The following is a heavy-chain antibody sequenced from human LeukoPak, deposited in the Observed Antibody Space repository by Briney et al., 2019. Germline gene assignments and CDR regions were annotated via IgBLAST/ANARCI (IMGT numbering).Heavy chain of an antibody. D-gene: IGHD3-3*01. CDR2: INHSGST. V-gene: IGHV4-34*01. CDR1: GGSFSGYY. CDR3: ARGRYFDFLRGLYYFPY. Sequence: WETVSLTCAVYGGSFSGYYWSWLRQPPGKGLVWIGEINHSGSTKYNPSLKSRVTISVDTSKNQFSLKLSSVTAADTGVYNCARGRYFDFLRGLYYFPYWAEGTLVTVSS. J-gene: IGHJ4*02.